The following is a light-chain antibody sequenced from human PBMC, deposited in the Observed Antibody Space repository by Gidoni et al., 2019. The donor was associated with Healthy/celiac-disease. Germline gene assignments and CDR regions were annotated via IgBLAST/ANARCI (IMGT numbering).Light chain of an antibody. V-gene: IGKV3-20*01. J-gene: IGKJ2*01. CDR1: QSVSSSY. CDR3: QQYGSSPI. Sequence: EIVLTQSPGTLSVSPGERATLSCRASQSVSSSYLAWYQQKPGQAPRLLIYGASSRATGIPDRFSGSGSGTDFTLTISRLEPEDFAVYYCQQYGSSPIFGQGTKLEIK. CDR2: GAS.